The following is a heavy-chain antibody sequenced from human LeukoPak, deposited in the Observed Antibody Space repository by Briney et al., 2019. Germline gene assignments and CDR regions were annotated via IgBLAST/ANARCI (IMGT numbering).Heavy chain of an antibody. CDR2: IYSGDNT. D-gene: IGHD3-16*01. V-gene: IGHV3-66*02. J-gene: IGHJ4*02. CDR1: GFTFSSYI. Sequence: GGSLRLSCAASGFTFSSYIMNWVRQAPGKGLEWVSVIYSGDNTYYVESVKGRFTISRDNSKNTLFLQMNRLRAEDTAVYYCAGRRVLDASFDYWGQGTLVTVSS. CDR3: AGRRVLDASFDY.